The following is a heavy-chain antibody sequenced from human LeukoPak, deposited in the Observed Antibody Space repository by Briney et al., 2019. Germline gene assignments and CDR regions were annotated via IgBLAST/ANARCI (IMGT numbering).Heavy chain of an antibody. D-gene: IGHD1-26*01. CDR3: ARRGDY. V-gene: IGHV5-51*01. Sequence: GQPLKISCKVFGNSFTTSLIGWFRQMLGKGLEWMGIIYPGDSDTRYSPSFQGQVTISADKSISTAYLQWSSLKASDTAMYYCARRGDYWGQGTLVTVSS. CDR1: GNSFTTSL. J-gene: IGHJ4*02. CDR2: IYPGDSDT.